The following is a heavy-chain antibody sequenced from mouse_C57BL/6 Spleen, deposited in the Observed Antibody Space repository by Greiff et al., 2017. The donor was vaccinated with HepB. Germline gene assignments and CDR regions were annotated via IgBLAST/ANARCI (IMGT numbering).Heavy chain of an antibody. CDR2: IYPGDGDT. Sequence: VQLQQSGPELVKPGASVKISCKASGYAFSSSWMNWVKQRPGKGLEWIGRIYPGDGDTNYNGKFKGKATLTADKSSSTAYMQLSSLTSEDSAVYFCGRWIYYDPARDYWGQGTTLTVSS. CDR1: GYAFSSSW. D-gene: IGHD2-4*01. J-gene: IGHJ2*01. V-gene: IGHV1-82*01. CDR3: GRWIYYDPARDY.